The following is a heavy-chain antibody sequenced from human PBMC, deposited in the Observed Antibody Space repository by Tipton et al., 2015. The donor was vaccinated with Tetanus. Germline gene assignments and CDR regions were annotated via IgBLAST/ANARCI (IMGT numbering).Heavy chain of an antibody. V-gene: IGHV3-23*01. CDR1: GFPFDDYA. Sequence: SLRLSCAASGFPFDDYAMHWVRQAPGKGLEWVSAISGSGGSTYYADSVKGRFTISRDNSKNTLYLQMNSLRAEDTAVYYCANLYTPGIAGPDCWGQGTLVTVSS. CDR3: ANLYTPGIAGPDC. D-gene: IGHD1-26*01. CDR2: ISGSGGST. J-gene: IGHJ4*02.